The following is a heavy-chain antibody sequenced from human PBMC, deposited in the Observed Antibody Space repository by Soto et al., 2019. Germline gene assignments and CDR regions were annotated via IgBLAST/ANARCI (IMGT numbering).Heavy chain of an antibody. Sequence: QVQLVQSGAEVKKPGASVKVSCKPSGYTFTSYIITWVRQAPGQGLEWMGWISAYNGNTNYSLKLQSRVTMTTDTATSTAYMELRSLRSDDTAVYYCARDSPPFDYRGQGTLVTVSS. V-gene: IGHV1-18*01. CDR2: ISAYNGNT. CDR1: GYTFTSYI. J-gene: IGHJ4*02. CDR3: ARDSPPFDY.